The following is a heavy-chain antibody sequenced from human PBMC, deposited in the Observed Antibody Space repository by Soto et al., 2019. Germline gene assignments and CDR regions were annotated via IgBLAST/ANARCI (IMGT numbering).Heavy chain of an antibody. CDR1: GFSLRTTGVG. CDR3: AHTWGLPFDY. CDR2: IYWDDDK. J-gene: IGHJ4*02. Sequence: QITLKESGPTLVKPTQTLTLTCTYSGFSLRTTGVGVGWIRQPPGKALEWLGIIYWDDDKRYSPSLTSRLTLTSYISKSQVVLTMTNMGPVDTATYFCAHTWGLPFDYWGPGNLVIVSS. D-gene: IGHD3-16*01. V-gene: IGHV2-5*02.